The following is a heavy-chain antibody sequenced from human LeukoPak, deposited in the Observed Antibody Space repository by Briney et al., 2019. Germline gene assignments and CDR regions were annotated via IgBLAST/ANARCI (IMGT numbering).Heavy chain of an antibody. V-gene: IGHV4-59*08. Sequence: SETLSLTCTVSGGSISSYYWSWIRQPPGKGLEWIGYIYNSGSTNYNPSLKSRVTISVDTSKNQFSLKLSSVTAADTAVYYCARQSSPLSGADHWFDPWGEGTLVTVSS. CDR3: ARQSSPLSGADHWFDP. J-gene: IGHJ5*02. CDR2: IYNSGST. CDR1: GGSISSYY. D-gene: IGHD2-8*02.